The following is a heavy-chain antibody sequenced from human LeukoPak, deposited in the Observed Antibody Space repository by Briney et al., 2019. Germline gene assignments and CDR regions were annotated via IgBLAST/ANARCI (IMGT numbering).Heavy chain of an antibody. V-gene: IGHV1-69*04. CDR3: AREFSTLRSNFDY. Sequence: SVKVSCKASGYTFTGYYIHWVRQAPGQGLEWMGRIIPILGIANYAQKFQGRVTITADKSTSTAYMELSSLRSEDTAVYYCAREFSTLRSNFDYWGQGTLVTVSS. CDR2: IIPILGIA. J-gene: IGHJ4*02. CDR1: GYTFTGYY. D-gene: IGHD5-12*01.